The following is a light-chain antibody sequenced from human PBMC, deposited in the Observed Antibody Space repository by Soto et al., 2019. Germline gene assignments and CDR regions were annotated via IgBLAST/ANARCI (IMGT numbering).Light chain of an antibody. CDR3: QQYYSYPRT. CDR1: QGISSY. CDR2: AAS. V-gene: IGKV1-8*01. J-gene: IGKJ1*01. Sequence: AIRMTQSPSSLSASTGDRVTITCLASQGISSYLAWYQQKPGKAPKLLIYAASTLQSGVPSRFSGSGSGTDFTLTISCLQSEDFATYYCQQYYSYPRTFGQGTKGAIK.